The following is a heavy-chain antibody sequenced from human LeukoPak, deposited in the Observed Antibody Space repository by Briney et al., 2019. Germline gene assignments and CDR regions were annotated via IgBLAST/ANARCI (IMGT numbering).Heavy chain of an antibody. D-gene: IGHD6-13*01. CDR1: GFAFSGYN. V-gene: IGHV3-48*03. Sequence: GGSLRLSCAASGFAFSGYNMNWVRQAPGKGLEWISYISSAGTTIYYADSVKGRFTVSRDNAKNSLYLQMNTLRAEDTAVYYCATHIAEATALHYWGQGTLVTVSS. J-gene: IGHJ4*02. CDR2: ISSAGTTI. CDR3: ATHIAEATALHY.